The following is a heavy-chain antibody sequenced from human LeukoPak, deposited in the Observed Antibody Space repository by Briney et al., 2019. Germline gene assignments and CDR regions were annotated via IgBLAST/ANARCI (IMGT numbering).Heavy chain of an antibody. Sequence: GGSLRLSCAASGFTFSDYYMSWIRQAPGKGLEWVSYISGGGSTIYHADSVKGRFTISRDNGKKSLYLQMNSLRAEDTAVYYCARVRYACYYMDVWGKGTTVTVSS. CDR3: ARVRYACYYMDV. CDR1: GFTFSDYY. CDR2: ISGGGSTI. D-gene: IGHD2-8*01. J-gene: IGHJ6*03. V-gene: IGHV3-11*01.